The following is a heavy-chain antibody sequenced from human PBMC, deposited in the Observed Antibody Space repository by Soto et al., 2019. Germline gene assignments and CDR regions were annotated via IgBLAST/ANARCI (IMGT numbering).Heavy chain of an antibody. V-gene: IGHV4-39*01. J-gene: IGHJ4*02. CDR3: ARSTSYYLFDY. CDR2: IYYSGST. Sequence: SETLSLTCTVSGGSISSSSYYWGWIRQPPGKGLEWIGSIYYSGSTYYNPSLKSRVTISVDTSKNQFSLKLSSVTAADTAVYYCARSTSYYLFDYWGQGTLVTVSS. CDR1: GGSISSSSYY. D-gene: IGHD3-10*01.